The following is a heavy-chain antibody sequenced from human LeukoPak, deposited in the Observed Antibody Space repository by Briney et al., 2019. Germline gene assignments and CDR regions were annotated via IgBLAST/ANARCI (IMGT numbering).Heavy chain of an antibody. CDR2: SSSSGSTI. J-gene: IGHJ3*02. CDR1: GFTFSDYY. Sequence: GGSLRLSCAASGFTFSDYYMSWIRQAPGKGLEWVAYSSSSGSTIYYADSVKGRFTISRDNAKNSLYLQMNSLRAEDTAVYYCARDIPGYSSANDAFDIWGQGTMVTVSS. V-gene: IGHV3-11*04. CDR3: ARDIPGYSSANDAFDI. D-gene: IGHD6-25*01.